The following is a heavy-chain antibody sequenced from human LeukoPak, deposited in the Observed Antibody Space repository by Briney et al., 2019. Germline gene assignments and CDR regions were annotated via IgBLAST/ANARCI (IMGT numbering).Heavy chain of an antibody. J-gene: IGHJ4*02. CDR1: AFSFSDYS. CDR2: IYSGGST. V-gene: IGHV3-53*01. CDR3: AVLVAAADY. D-gene: IGHD2-15*01. Sequence: GGSLRLSCAASAFSFSDYSMNWVRQAPGKGLEWVSVIYSGGSTYYADSVKGRFTISRDNSKNTLYLQMNSLRAEDTAVYYCAVLVAAADYWGQGTLVTVSS.